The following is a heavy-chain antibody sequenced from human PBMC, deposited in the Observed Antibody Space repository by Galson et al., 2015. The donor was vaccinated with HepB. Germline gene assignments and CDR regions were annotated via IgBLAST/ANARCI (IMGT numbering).Heavy chain of an antibody. V-gene: IGHV3-23*01. J-gene: IGHJ4*02. CDR1: GFTFTSYG. CDR2: ISRGGDTS. D-gene: IGHD2/OR15-2a*01. Sequence: SLRLSCAACGFTFTSYGMSWVRQAPGKGLECVSAISRGGDTSDYADSVKGRFTVSRDSSTNTLYLQMNGLRADDRAIYYCVRGTTAPDYWGQGTLVTVSS. CDR3: VRGTTAPDY.